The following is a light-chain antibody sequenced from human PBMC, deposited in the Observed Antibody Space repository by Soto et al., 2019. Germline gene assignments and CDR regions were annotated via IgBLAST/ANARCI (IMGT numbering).Light chain of an antibody. CDR1: SSNIGNNY. V-gene: IGLV1-51*01. J-gene: IGLJ3*02. CDR2: DNN. CDR3: GTWDTSLRGVV. Sequence: QSVLTQPPSVSAAPGQKVTISCSGISSNIGNNYVSWYQQLPATAPKLLIYDNNNRPSGIPDRFSGSKSGTSATLAITGLQTGDVADYYCGTWDTSLRGVVFGGGTKLTVL.